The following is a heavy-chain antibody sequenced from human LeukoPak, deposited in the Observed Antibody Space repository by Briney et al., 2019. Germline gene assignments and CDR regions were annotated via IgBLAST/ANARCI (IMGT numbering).Heavy chain of an antibody. CDR3: ARRVIAVAATDY. V-gene: IGHV4-39*01. CDR2: IYYSGST. Sequence: PSETLSLTCTVSGGSISSSSYYWGWICQPPGKGLEWIGSIYYSGSTYYNPSLKSRVTISVDTSKNQFSLKLSSVTAADTAVYYCARRVIAVAATDYWGQGTLVTVSS. CDR1: GGSISSSSYY. D-gene: IGHD6-19*01. J-gene: IGHJ4*02.